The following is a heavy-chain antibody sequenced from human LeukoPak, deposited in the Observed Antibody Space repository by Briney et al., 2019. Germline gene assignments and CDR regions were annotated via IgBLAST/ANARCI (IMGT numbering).Heavy chain of an antibody. CDR1: GFTFSGYA. CDR3: AKDESGGGWPYYFDY. D-gene: IGHD3-10*01. J-gene: IGHJ4*02. CDR2: ISGSGGST. V-gene: IGHV3-23*01. Sequence: GGSLRLSCAASGFTFSGYAMSWVRQAPGKGLEWVSAISGSGGSTYYADSVKGRFTISRDNSKNTLYVQMNSLRAEDTAVYYCAKDESGGGWPYYFDYWGQGTLVTVSS.